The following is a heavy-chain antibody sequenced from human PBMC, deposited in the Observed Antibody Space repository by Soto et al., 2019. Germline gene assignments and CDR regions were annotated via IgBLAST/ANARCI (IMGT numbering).Heavy chain of an antibody. V-gene: IGHV4-61*01. CDR2: IYYSGSA. D-gene: IGHD3-10*01. Sequence: SETLSLTCTVSGDSVTSVSDYWSWIRQPPGKGLEWIGYIYYSGSADYNPSLGSRVTISIDTSKNQFSLKLTSVTAADTAVHYCARGVGLGYYYYHMDLWGQGTTVTVSS. J-gene: IGHJ6*02. CDR3: ARGVGLGYYYYHMDL. CDR1: GDSVTSVSDY.